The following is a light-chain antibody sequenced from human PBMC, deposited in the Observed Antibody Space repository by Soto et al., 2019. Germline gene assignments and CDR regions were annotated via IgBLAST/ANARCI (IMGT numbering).Light chain of an antibody. CDR1: QGIRNY. CDR2: EAS. J-gene: IGKJ1*01. Sequence: DIQMTQSPSSLSASVGDRVTITCRASQGIRNYLAWYQQKPGKVPRLLIYEASNFQSGVPSRFRGGGSGTDFTLTTSSLQTEDVATYYGQNYDSAPLTFGQGTKVEIK. V-gene: IGKV1-27*01. CDR3: QNYDSAPLT.